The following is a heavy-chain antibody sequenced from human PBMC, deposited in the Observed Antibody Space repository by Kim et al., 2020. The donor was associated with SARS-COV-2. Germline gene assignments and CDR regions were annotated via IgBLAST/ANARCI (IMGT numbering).Heavy chain of an antibody. CDR3: ARDRCSGGSCSFSFDY. V-gene: IGHV3-11*06. J-gene: IGHJ4*02. D-gene: IGHD2-15*01. Sequence: VTGRVTISRDNAKNTLYLQMNSLRAEDTDVYYCARDRCSGGSCSFSFDYWGQGTLVTVSS.